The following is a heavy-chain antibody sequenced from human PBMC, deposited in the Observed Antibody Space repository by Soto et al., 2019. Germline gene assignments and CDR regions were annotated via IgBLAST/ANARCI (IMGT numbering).Heavy chain of an antibody. D-gene: IGHD2-15*01. Sequence: PGESLKISCKGSGYSFSNYWINWVRQMPGKGLEWMGRIDPSDSYTDYGPSFQGHVTISVDKSITTAYLQWRSLKAADTAIYYCASPRGGGSFDDRRQGTLVTVSS. CDR3: ASPRGGGSFDD. CDR1: GYSFSNYW. J-gene: IGHJ4*02. V-gene: IGHV5-10-1*01. CDR2: IDPSDSYT.